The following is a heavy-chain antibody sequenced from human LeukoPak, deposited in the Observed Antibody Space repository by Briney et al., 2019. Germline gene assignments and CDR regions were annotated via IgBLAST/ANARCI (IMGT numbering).Heavy chain of an antibody. CDR1: GFTFSSYG. CDR3: AKSLAADAYYYDSRGYLN. CDR2: FSGRGGST. D-gene: IGHD3-22*01. Sequence: PGGSLRLSCAGTGFTFSSYGMSWVRQAPGKGLEWVSAFSGRGGSTYHADSVKGRFTISRDNSKKTLYLQMNSLRTEDTAVYYCAKSLAADAYYYDSRGYLNWGQGTLVTVSS. V-gene: IGHV3-23*01. J-gene: IGHJ4*02.